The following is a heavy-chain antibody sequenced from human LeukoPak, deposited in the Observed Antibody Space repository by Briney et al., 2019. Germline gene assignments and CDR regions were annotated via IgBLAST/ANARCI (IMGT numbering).Heavy chain of an antibody. D-gene: IGHD3-22*01. Sequence: GSLRLSCAASGFTFNAFGMSWVRQAPGRGLEWVSGMSGNGLSTIYADSVKGRFSISRDNSRNTLYLQMNSLSAEDTAVYYCAKDHPLYYYDSSGYYYAPFDSWGQGTLVTVAS. J-gene: IGHJ4*02. CDR3: AKDHPLYYYDSSGYYYAPFDS. CDR1: GFTFNAFG. V-gene: IGHV3-23*01. CDR2: MSGNGLST.